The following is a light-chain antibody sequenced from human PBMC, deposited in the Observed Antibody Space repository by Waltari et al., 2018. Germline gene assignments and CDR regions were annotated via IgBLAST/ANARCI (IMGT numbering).Light chain of an antibody. Sequence: QSALTQPASVSGSPGQSITIPCTGTSSDVGSYNLVSWYQQHPGKAPKLMIYEVSKRPSGVSNRFSGSKSGNTASLTIPGLQAEDEADYYCCSYAGSSTFGVFGGGTKLTVL. CDR1: SSDVGSYNL. V-gene: IGLV2-23*02. CDR2: EVS. CDR3: CSYAGSSTFGV. J-gene: IGLJ2*01.